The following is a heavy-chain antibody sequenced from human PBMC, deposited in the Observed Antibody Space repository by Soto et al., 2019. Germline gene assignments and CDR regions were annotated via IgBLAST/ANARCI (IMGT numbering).Heavy chain of an antibody. CDR3: VRRHVSATGIDWFDP. V-gene: IGHV1-3*01. CDR2: INAANGDT. J-gene: IGHJ5*02. D-gene: IGHD6-13*01. CDR1: GYTFINYG. Sequence: ASVKVSCKASGYTFINYGIIWVRQAPGQRLEWMGWINAANGDTKYSPKFQGRVTITRDTSASTAYMELSSLRSEDTAVYYCVRRHVSATGIDWFDPWGQGTLGTASS.